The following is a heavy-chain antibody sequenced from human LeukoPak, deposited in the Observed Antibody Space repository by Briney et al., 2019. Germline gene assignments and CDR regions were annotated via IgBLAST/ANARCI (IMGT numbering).Heavy chain of an antibody. J-gene: IGHJ4*02. V-gene: IGHV3-21*01. CDR1: GFTFSSYS. CDR2: ISSSSSYI. CDR3: ARGEYSGYPREVDY. Sequence: TAGGSLRLSCAASGFTFSSYSMNWVRQAPGKGLEWVSSISSSSSYIYYADSVKGRFTISRDNAKNSLYLQMNSLRAEDTAVYYCARGEYSGYPREVDYWGQGTLVTVSS. D-gene: IGHD5-12*01.